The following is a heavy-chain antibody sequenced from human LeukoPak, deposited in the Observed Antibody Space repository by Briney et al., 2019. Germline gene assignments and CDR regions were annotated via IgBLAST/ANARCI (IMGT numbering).Heavy chain of an antibody. D-gene: IGHD5-18*01. J-gene: IGHJ4*02. CDR2: IFHSGST. Sequence: SGTLSLTCAVSGGSISTNNWWSWVRQPPGRGLEWIGEIFHSGSTNYNPSLKSRVTISVDKSKNQFSLKLSSVTAADTAVYYCARRGLGYSYGIDYWGQGTLVTVSS. CDR1: GGSISTNNW. CDR3: ARRGLGYSYGIDY. V-gene: IGHV4-4*02.